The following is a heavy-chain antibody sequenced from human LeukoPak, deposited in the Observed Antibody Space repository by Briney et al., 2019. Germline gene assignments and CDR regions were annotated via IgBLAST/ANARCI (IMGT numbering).Heavy chain of an antibody. CDR3: TIRGYSGYDGY. V-gene: IGHV3-15*01. Sequence: GGPLRLSCAASGFTFSNAWMSWVRQAPGKGLEWVGRIKSKTDGGTTDHAAPVKGRFTISRDDSKNTLYLQMNSLKTEDTAVYYCTIRGYSGYDGYWGQGTLVTVSS. CDR2: IKSKTDGGTT. J-gene: IGHJ4*02. CDR1: GFTFSNAW. D-gene: IGHD5-12*01.